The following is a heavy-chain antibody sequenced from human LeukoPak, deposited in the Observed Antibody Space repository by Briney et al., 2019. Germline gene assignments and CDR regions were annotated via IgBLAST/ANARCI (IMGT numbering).Heavy chain of an antibody. D-gene: IGHD3-16*01. CDR2: IYHSGST. V-gene: IGHV4-30-2*01. CDR1: GGSISSGGYF. Sequence: PSQTLSLTCTVSGGSISSGGYFWSWIRQPPGKGLEWIGYIYHSGSTYYNPSLKSRVAISEDRSKNQFSLNLSSVTAADTAVYYCARDPTPGGSGWAFDIWGQGTMVTVSS. J-gene: IGHJ3*02. CDR3: ARDPTPGGSGWAFDI.